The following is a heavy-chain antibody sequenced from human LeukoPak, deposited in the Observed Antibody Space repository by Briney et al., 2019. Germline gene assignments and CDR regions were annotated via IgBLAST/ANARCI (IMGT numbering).Heavy chain of an antibody. V-gene: IGHV3-23*01. CDR2: ISGSGGST. CDR1: GFTFSSYA. J-gene: IGHJ4*02. D-gene: IGHD3-16*02. Sequence: GGSLRLSCVASGFTFSSYAMSWVRQAPGKGLEWVSAISGSGGSTYYADSVKGRFTISRDNSKNTLHLQMNSLRAEDTAVYYCAKDRGIVDYYFDYWGQGTLVTVSS. CDR3: AKDRGIVDYYFDY.